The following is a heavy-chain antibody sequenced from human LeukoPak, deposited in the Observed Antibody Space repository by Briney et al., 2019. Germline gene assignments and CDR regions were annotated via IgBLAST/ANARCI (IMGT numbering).Heavy chain of an antibody. CDR3: ARAPYYYDSSGKPGRAYFDY. CDR2: INPSGGST. V-gene: IGHV1-46*01. D-gene: IGHD3-22*01. CDR1: GYTFTSYY. Sequence: GASVKVSCKASGYTFTSYYMHWVRQAPGQGLEWMGIINPSGGSTSYAQKFQGRVTMTRDTSTSTVYMELSSLGSEDTAVYYCARAPYYYDSSGKPGRAYFDYWGQGTLVTVSS. J-gene: IGHJ4*02.